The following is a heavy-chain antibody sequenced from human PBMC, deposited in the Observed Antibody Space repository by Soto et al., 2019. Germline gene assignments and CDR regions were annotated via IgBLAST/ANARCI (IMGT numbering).Heavy chain of an antibody. J-gene: IGHJ4*02. CDR1: GYTFSIYY. CDR2: INPSGGSA. D-gene: IGHD3-10*01. Sequence: ASVKVSCKASGYTFSIYYMHWVRQAPGQGLEWMGMINPSGGSASYTQKFQGRVTMTRDTSTNTIYMELTSLRSEDTAVYYCVRSHYYGSGAYTLDDNWGQGTKVTDS. V-gene: IGHV1-46*03. CDR3: VRSHYYGSGAYTLDDN.